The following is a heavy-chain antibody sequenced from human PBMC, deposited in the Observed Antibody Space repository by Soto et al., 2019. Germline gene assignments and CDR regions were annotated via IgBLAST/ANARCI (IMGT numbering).Heavy chain of an antibody. CDR2: MNPNSGNT. CDR3: ARGSTDIVVVPAAMRTYYYYYMDV. CDR1: GYTFTSYD. J-gene: IGHJ6*03. Sequence: QVQLVQSGAEVKKPGASVKVSCKASGYTFTSYDINWVRQATGQGLEWMGWMNPNSGNTGYAQKFQGRVTMTRNTSINTAYMGLRSLRSEDTAVYYCARGSTDIVVVPAAMRTYYYYYMDVWGKGTTVTVSS. V-gene: IGHV1-8*01. D-gene: IGHD2-2*01.